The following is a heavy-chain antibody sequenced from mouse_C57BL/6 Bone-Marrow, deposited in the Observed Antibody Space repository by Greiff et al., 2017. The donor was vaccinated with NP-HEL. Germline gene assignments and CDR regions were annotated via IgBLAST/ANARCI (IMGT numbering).Heavy chain of an antibody. V-gene: IGHV2-9-1*01. CDR1: GFSLTSYA. J-gene: IGHJ4*01. D-gene: IGHD2-3*01. CDR2: IWTGGGT. CDR3: AREGDGYSRAAMDY. Sequence: VQLQESGPGLVAPSQSLSITCTVSGFSLTSYAISWVRQPPGKGLEWLGVIWTGGGTNYNSALKSRLSISKDNSKSQVFLKMNSLQTDDTARYYCAREGDGYSRAAMDYWGQGTSVTVSS.